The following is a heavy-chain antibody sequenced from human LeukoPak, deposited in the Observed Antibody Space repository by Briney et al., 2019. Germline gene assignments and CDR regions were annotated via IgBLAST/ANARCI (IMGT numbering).Heavy chain of an antibody. CDR1: GGSISSYY. CDR3: ARFSLGFWSGSHDY. CDR2: IYYSGST. J-gene: IGHJ4*02. Sequence: PSETLSLTCTVSGGSISSYYWSWIRQPPGKGLEWIGYIYYSGSTNYNPSLKSRVTISVDTSKNQFSLKLSSVTAADTAVYYCARFSLGFWSGSHDYWGQGTLVTVSS. V-gene: IGHV4-59*01. D-gene: IGHD3-3*01.